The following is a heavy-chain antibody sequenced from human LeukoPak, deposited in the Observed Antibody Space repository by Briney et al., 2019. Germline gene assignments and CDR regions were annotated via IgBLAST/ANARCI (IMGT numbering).Heavy chain of an antibody. Sequence: SETLSLTCAVSGGSISSGGYSWSWIRQPPGEGLEWIGYIYHSGSTYYNPSLKSRVTISVDRSKNQFSLKLSSVTAADTAVYYCAREVGYYYDSSGYYYDNWFDPWGQGTLVTVSS. CDR1: GGSISSGGYS. V-gene: IGHV4-30-2*01. CDR3: AREVGYYYDSSGYYYDNWFDP. D-gene: IGHD3-22*01. CDR2: IYHSGST. J-gene: IGHJ5*02.